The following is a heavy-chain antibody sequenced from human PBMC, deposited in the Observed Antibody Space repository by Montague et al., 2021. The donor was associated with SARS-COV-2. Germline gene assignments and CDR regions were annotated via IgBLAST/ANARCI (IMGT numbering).Heavy chain of an antibody. CDR1: GFNFSRYY. D-gene: IGHD3-22*01. J-gene: IGHJ4*02. Sequence: SLRLSCAASGFNFSRYYMNWVRQAPGKGLEWVSYISNSGNTKYYADSVKGRFTISRDNAKNSLYLQMSSLRAEDTAVYYCARAGEVYCYDSSGFLYWGQGNLVTVSS. CDR2: ISNSGNTK. V-gene: IGHV3-48*03. CDR3: ARAGEVYCYDSSGFLY.